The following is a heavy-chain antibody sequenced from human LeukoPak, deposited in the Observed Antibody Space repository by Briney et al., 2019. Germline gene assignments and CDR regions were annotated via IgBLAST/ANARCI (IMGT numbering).Heavy chain of an antibody. Sequence: PGGSLRLSCAASGFTFSSYSMNWVRQAPGKGLEWVSSISSSSSYIYYADSVKGRFTISRDNAKNSLYLQMNSLRAEDTAVYYCARDLWESTTGTTPPYYFDYWGQGTLVTVSS. J-gene: IGHJ4*02. D-gene: IGHD1-1*01. CDR2: ISSSSSYI. V-gene: IGHV3-21*01. CDR3: ARDLWESTTGTTPPYYFDY. CDR1: GFTFSSYS.